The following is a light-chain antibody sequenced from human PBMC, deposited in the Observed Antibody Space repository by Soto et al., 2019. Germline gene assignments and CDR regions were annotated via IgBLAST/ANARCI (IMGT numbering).Light chain of an antibody. Sequence: QSALAQPASVSGSPGQSITISCTGTSSDVGSYNYVSWYQHHPGKAPRLIIYASSNRPSGVSHRFSGSRSGNTASLTISGLQAEDEADYYCSSYTSGTTLYVFGTGTNVTVL. V-gene: IGLV2-14*01. CDR1: SSDVGSYNY. J-gene: IGLJ1*01. CDR2: ASS. CDR3: SSYTSGTTLYV.